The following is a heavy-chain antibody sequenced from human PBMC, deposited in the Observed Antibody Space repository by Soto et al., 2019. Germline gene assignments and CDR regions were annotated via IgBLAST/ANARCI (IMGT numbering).Heavy chain of an antibody. CDR3: ERGGDRRDGYKFEY. J-gene: IGHJ4*02. Sequence: QVQLVQSGAEVKKPGSSVKVSCKASGGTFSSYAISWVRQAPGQGLEWMGGIIPIFGTANYAQKFHGRVTITADEATRKAYMELSSLSSEDTAVYYCERGGDRRDGYKFEYWGQGTLVTVSS. D-gene: IGHD5-12*01. V-gene: IGHV1-69*12. CDR1: GGTFSSYA. CDR2: IIPIFGTA.